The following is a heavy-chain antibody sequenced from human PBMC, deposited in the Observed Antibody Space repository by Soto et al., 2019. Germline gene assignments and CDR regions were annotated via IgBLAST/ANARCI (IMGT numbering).Heavy chain of an antibody. CDR2: VIPIFGTA. CDR1: GGTFSSYA. V-gene: IGHV1-69*13. Sequence: GASVKVSCKASGGTFSSYAISWVRQAPGQGLEWMGGVIPIFGTANYAQKFQGRVTITADESTSTAYMELSSLRSEDTAVYYCARGDVGSYRYIRGDYYYGMDVWGQGTTVTVSS. D-gene: IGHD3-16*02. CDR3: ARGDVGSYRYIRGDYYYGMDV. J-gene: IGHJ6*02.